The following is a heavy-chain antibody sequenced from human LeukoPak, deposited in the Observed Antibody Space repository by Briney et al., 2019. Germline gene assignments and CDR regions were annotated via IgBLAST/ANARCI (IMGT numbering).Heavy chain of an antibody. V-gene: IGHV4-34*01. J-gene: IGHJ6*02. CDR1: GGSFSGYY. D-gene: IGHD2-2*02. CDR3: ARIRCSSTSCYTRFYYYYGMDV. Sequence: SETLSLTCAVYGGSFSGYYWSWIRQPPGKGLEWIGEINHSGSTNYNPSLKGRVTISVDTSKNQFSLKLSSVTAADTAVYYCARIRCSSTSCYTRFYYYYGMDVWGQGTTVTVSS. CDR2: INHSGST.